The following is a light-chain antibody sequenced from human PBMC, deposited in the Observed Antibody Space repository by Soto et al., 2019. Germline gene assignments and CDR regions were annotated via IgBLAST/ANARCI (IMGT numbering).Light chain of an antibody. J-gene: IGKJ1*01. V-gene: IGKV3-20*01. CDR2: GAS. CDR3: QQYVSSPQT. CDR1: QSVSNSN. Sequence: EIVLTQSPGTLSLSPGERATLSCRASQSVSNSNLAWYQHKPRQAPRLVIYGASTRAAGIPDRFSGSGSGTDFTLIISRLEPEDFAVYYCQQYVSSPQTFGQGTKVEVK.